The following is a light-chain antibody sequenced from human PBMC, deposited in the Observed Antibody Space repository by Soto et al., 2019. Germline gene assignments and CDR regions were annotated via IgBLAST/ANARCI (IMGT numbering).Light chain of an antibody. J-gene: IGLJ2*01. CDR1: YSDIGDYNY. V-gene: IGLV2-8*01. Sequence: QSALTQPPSASGSPGQSVTISCAGTYSDIGDYNYVSWYQQHPGKVPKLIISEGSKRPSGVPDRFSGSKSGYTASLTVSDLQPADEAVYYCSSYSGTNSNVIFGGGTKSPS. CDR3: SSYSGTNSNVI. CDR2: EGS.